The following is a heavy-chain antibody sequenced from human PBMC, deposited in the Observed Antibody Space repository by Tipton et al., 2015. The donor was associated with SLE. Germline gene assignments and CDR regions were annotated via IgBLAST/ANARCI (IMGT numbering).Heavy chain of an antibody. CDR1: GGSISSSSYY. Sequence: TLSLTCTVSGGSISSSSYYWSWIRQPPGEGLEWVGYIYYREGTNYSPSLKSRVTISLDASKNQLSLKLSSVTAADTAVYYCARHHGSGWIYGLDVWGQGTTVTVSS. J-gene: IGHJ6*02. D-gene: IGHD6-19*01. V-gene: IGHV4-61*05. CDR3: ARHHGSGWIYGLDV. CDR2: IYYREGT.